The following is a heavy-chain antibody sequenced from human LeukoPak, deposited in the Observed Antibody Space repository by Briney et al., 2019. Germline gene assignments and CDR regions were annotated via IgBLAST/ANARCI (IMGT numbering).Heavy chain of an antibody. Sequence: SETLSLTCAVSGAPMNTHYWSWIRQPPGKGLEWIGYMLDTVTTKDNPSLKSRFTLSADTSKNQYSLRLTSVTAADTAVYYCATIKRGNIFGYFDFWGQGIPVTVSS. J-gene: IGHJ4*02. V-gene: IGHV4-59*11. CDR3: ATIKRGNIFGYFDF. CDR1: GAPMNTHY. D-gene: IGHD5-18*01. CDR2: MLDTVTT.